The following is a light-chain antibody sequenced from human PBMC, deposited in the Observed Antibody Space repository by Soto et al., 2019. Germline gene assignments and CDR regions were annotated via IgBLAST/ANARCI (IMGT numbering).Light chain of an antibody. CDR3: QSYYSSLSGSYV. V-gene: IGLV1-40*01. Sequence: QSVLTQPPSVPGAPGQRVTFSCTGSTSNIQAGYDVHWYQQLPGTSPKLLIFGHSNRPSGVPDRFSATRSGSSASLAITGLQAEDEADYYCQSYYSSLSGSYVFGSGTEVTVL. J-gene: IGLJ1*01. CDR2: GHS. CDR1: TSNIQAGYD.